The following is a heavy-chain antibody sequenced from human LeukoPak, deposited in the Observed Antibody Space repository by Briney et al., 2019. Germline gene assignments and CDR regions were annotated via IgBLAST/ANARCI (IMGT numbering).Heavy chain of an antibody. Sequence: PGGSMILSCAAYGFTVLSTYMSWGRPAPGDVLEWVSVIYSGGYTYYADSVKGRFTISRDNSKNTLYLQMNSLRAEDTALYYCARIGNPATGDYWGQGTLVTVSS. CDR3: ARIGNPATGDY. D-gene: IGHD7-27*01. CDR1: GFTVLSTY. V-gene: IGHV3-53*01. CDR2: IYSGGYT. J-gene: IGHJ4*02.